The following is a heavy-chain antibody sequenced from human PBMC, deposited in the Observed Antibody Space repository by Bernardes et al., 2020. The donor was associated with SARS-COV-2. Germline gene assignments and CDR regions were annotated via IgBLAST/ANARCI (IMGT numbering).Heavy chain of an antibody. D-gene: IGHD2-15*01. Sequence: SLSLSCVASGFTFSNAWMSWVRQAPGKGLEWVGRIKSKTDGGTTDYAVPVKGRFTISRDDSKNTLYLQMNSLKTEDTAVYYCTTALGYCNGGSCSTWGQGTLVTVSS. CDR3: TTALGYCNGGSCST. V-gene: IGHV3-15*01. J-gene: IGHJ5*02. CDR2: IKSKTDGGTT. CDR1: GFTFSNAW.